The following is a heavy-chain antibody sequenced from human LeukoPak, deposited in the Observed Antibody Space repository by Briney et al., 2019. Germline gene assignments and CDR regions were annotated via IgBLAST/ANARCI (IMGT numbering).Heavy chain of an antibody. CDR2: IYTSGST. Sequence: SQTLSLTCTVSGGSISSGSYYWSWIRQPAGKGLEWIGRIYTSGSTNYNPSLKSRVTISVDTSKSQFSLKLSSVTAADTAVYYCARARPLAAAGTYYAFDIWGQGTMVTVSS. V-gene: IGHV4-61*02. D-gene: IGHD6-13*01. CDR1: GGSISSGSYY. J-gene: IGHJ3*02. CDR3: ARARPLAAAGTYYAFDI.